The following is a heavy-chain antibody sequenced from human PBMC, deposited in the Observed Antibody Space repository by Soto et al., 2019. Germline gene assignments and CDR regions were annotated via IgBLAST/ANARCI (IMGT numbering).Heavy chain of an antibody. CDR1: GGSISSGDYY. CDR2: IYYSGST. D-gene: IGHD3-3*01. CDR3: ARGVPLEWLLPRTDYFDY. J-gene: IGHJ4*02. Sequence: SETLSLTCTVSGGSISSGDYYWSWIRQPPGKGLEWIGYIYYSGSTYYNPSLKSRVTISVDTSKNQFSLKLSSVTAADTAVYYCARGVPLEWLLPRTDYFDYWGQGTLVTVSS. V-gene: IGHV4-30-4*01.